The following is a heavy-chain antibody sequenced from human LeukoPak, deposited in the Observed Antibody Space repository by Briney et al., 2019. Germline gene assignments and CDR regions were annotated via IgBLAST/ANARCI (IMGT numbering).Heavy chain of an antibody. CDR1: GFTVSSNY. V-gene: IGHV3-66*01. D-gene: IGHD6-13*01. CDR3: ASVWIWAAAGTSDY. J-gene: IGHJ4*02. CDR2: IYSGGST. Sequence: PGGSLRLSCAASGFTVSSNYMSWVRQVRQAPGKGLEWVSVIYSGGSTYYADSVKGRFTISRDNSKNTLYLQMNSLRAEDTAVYYCASVWIWAAAGTSDYRGQGTLVTVSS.